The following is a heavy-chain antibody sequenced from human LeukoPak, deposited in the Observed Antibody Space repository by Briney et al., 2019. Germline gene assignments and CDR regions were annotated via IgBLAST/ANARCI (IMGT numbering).Heavy chain of an antibody. J-gene: IGHJ5*02. D-gene: IGHD3-10*01. Sequence: SETLSLTCTVSGGSISSGGYYWSWIRQHPGKGLEWIGYIYYSGSTYYNPSLKSRVTISVDTSKNQFSLRLSSVTAADTAVYYCARGHYLMFDPWGQGTLVTVSS. CDR2: IYYSGST. CDR3: ARGHYLMFDP. CDR1: GGSISSGGYY. V-gene: IGHV4-31*03.